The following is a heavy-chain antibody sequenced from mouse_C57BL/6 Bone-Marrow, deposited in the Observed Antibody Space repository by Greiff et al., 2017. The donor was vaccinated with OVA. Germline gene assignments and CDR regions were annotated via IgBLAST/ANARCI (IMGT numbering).Heavy chain of an antibody. CDR3: ASPDYYGSSYLDY. D-gene: IGHD1-1*01. CDR2: IYPRDGST. Sequence: QVQLQQSGPELVKPGASVKLSCKASGYTFTSYDINWVKQRPGQGLEWIGWIYPRDGSTKYNEKFKGKATLTVDTSSSTAYMELHSLTSEDSAVYFCASPDYYGSSYLDYWGQGTTLTVAS. V-gene: IGHV1-85*01. J-gene: IGHJ2*01. CDR1: GYTFTSYD.